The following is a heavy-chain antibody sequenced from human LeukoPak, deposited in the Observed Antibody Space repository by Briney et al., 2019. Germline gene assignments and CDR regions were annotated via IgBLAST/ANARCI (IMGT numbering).Heavy chain of an antibody. V-gene: IGHV3-33*01. Sequence: GGSLRLSCTTSGFTFSMYDMHWVRQAPGKGLEWVAVIRYDGSNEDYPDSVKGRFTISRDNAKTTLDLQMNSLRAEDTAVYYCARGGGYGFDYPLDYWGQGSLVIVSS. D-gene: IGHD3-9*01. CDR2: IRYDGSNE. CDR1: GFTFSMYD. CDR3: ARGGGYGFDYPLDY. J-gene: IGHJ4*02.